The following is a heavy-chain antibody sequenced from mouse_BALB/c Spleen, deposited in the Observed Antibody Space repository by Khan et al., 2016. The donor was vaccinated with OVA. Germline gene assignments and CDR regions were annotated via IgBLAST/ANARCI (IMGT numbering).Heavy chain of an antibody. CDR1: GFTFSGFG. CDR3: TRTGYYYFDY. Sequence: EVELVESGGGLVQPGGSRKLSCAASGFTFSGFGMHWVRQAPEKGLEWVAYISSGSSTIYYADTVKGRFTISRDNPKHNLFLQMDSLRSEDTAMYYCTRTGYYYFDYWGQGTTLTVSS. V-gene: IGHV5-17*02. CDR2: ISSGSSTI. J-gene: IGHJ2*01. D-gene: IGHD2-3*01.